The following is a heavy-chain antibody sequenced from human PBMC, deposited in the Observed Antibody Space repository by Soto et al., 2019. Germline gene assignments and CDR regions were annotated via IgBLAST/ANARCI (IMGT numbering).Heavy chain of an antibody. CDR1: GYTFTSYA. CDR2: INAGNGNT. Sequence: ASVKVSCKASGYTFTSYAMHWVRQAPGQRLEWMGWINAGNGNTKYSQRFQGRVTITRETSASTAYLELSSLRFEDTAVYYCARSIVVVTAADYWGQGTLVTVSS. J-gene: IGHJ4*02. V-gene: IGHV1-3*01. CDR3: ARSIVVVTAADY. D-gene: IGHD2-21*02.